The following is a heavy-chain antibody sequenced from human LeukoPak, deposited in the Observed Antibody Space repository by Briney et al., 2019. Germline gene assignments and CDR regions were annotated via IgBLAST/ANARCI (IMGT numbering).Heavy chain of an antibody. D-gene: IGHD6-19*01. Sequence: SETLSLTCTVSGGSISSSSYYWGWIRQPPGKGLEWIGSIYYSGSTYYNPSLKSRVTISVDTSKNQFSLKLGSVTAADTAVYYCARGRRKQWLVGPPLDYWGQGTLVTVSS. CDR2: IYYSGST. CDR1: GGSISSSSYY. CDR3: ARGRRKQWLVGPPLDY. V-gene: IGHV4-39*07. J-gene: IGHJ4*02.